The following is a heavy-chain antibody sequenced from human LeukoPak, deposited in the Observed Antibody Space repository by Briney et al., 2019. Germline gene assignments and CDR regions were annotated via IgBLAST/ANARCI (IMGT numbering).Heavy chain of an antibody. CDR2: INHSGST. CDR1: GGSFSGYY. V-gene: IGHV4-34*01. Sequence: SETLSLTCAVYGGSFSGYYWSWIRQPPGKGLEWIGEINHSGSTNYNPSLKSRVTISVDTSKNQFSLKLSSVTAADTAVYYCARVINCSGGSCYDDYYYYMDVWGKGTTVTVSS. J-gene: IGHJ6*03. D-gene: IGHD2-15*01. CDR3: ARVINCSGGSCYDDYYYYMDV.